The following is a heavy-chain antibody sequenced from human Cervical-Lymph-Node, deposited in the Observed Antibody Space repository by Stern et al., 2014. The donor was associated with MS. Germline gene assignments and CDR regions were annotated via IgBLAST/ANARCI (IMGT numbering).Heavy chain of an antibody. D-gene: IGHD3-22*01. J-gene: IGHJ3*02. CDR2: IVVGSGNT. V-gene: IGHV1-58*01. Sequence: QMPLVQSGPEVKKPATSVKVSCKASGFTFTSSAVQWVRQARGQRLEWIGWIVVGSGNTNYAQKFQERVTITRDMSTSTAYMELSSLRSEDTAVYYCAAEPMYYSDSVGAFDIWGQGTMVTVSS. CDR3: AAEPMYYSDSVGAFDI. CDR1: GFTFTSSA.